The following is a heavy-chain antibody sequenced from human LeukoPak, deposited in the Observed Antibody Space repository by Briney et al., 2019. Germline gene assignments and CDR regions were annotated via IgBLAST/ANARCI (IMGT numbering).Heavy chain of an antibody. Sequence: SETLSLTCTVSGASISSSSYYWGWIRQPPGKGLEWIGNIYYSGSTYYNPSLKSRVTISVDSSKNQFSLKLSSVTAADTAVYYCARQGEGGRAFDIWGQGTIVTVSS. J-gene: IGHJ3*02. V-gene: IGHV4-39*01. D-gene: IGHD1-26*01. CDR3: ARQGEGGRAFDI. CDR1: GASISSSSYY. CDR2: IYYSGST.